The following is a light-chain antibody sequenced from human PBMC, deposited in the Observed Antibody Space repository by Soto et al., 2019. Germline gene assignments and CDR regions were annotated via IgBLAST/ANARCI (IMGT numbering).Light chain of an antibody. CDR3: QQYVSSPLT. CDR2: DTS. Sequence: IVLPQSPATRSLSAGYREHLSCXXSQSVSSSSLAWYQQKPGQAPRLLIYDTSSRATGNPDRFSGSGSGTDFTLTIRRLEPEDFAVYSCQQYVSSPLTFGGGTKVEIK. J-gene: IGKJ4*01. CDR1: QSVSSSS. V-gene: IGKV3-20*01.